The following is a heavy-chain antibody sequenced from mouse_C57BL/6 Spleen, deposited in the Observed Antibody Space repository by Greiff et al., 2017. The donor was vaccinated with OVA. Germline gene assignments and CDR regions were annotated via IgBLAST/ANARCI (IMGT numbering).Heavy chain of an antibody. D-gene: IGHD2-4*01. Sequence: QVQLQQSDAELVKPGASVKISCKVSGYTFTDHTIHWMKQRPEQGLEWIGYIYPRDGSTKYNEKFKGKATLTADKSSSTAYMQLNSLTSEDSAVYFCAGGDYDRDSYYYAMDYWGQGTSVTVSS. V-gene: IGHV1-78*01. CDR2: IYPRDGST. CDR1: GYTFTDHT. CDR3: AGGDYDRDSYYYAMDY. J-gene: IGHJ4*01.